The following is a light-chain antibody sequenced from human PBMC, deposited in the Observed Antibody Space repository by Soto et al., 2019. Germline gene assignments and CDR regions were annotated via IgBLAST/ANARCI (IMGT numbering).Light chain of an antibody. CDR1: SSDVGGYNY. V-gene: IGLV2-14*03. Sequence: QSVLTQPASVSGSPGQSITISCTGTSSDVGGYNYVSWYQHHPGKAPKLIIYDVTNRPSGVSNPFSGSKSGNTASLTISGLQPEDDVDYYCSSYTTSNTRQIVFGTGTKVTVL. CDR3: SSYTTSNTRQIV. J-gene: IGLJ1*01. CDR2: DVT.